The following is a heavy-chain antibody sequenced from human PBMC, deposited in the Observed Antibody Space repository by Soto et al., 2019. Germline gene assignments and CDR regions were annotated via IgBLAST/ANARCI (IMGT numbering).Heavy chain of an antibody. CDR1: GFTFSSYS. Sequence: GGSLRLSCAASGFTFSSYSMNWVRQAPGKGLEWVSSISSSSSYIYYADSVKGRFTISRDNAKNSLYLQMKSLRADDTAVYYCARDWAAIVAVPAAMDFDYWGQGTLVTVSS. V-gene: IGHV3-21*01. D-gene: IGHD2-2*01. CDR3: ARDWAAIVAVPAAMDFDY. CDR2: ISSSSSYI. J-gene: IGHJ4*02.